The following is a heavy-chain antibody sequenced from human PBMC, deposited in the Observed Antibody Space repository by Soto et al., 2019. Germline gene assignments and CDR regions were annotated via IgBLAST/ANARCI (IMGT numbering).Heavy chain of an antibody. J-gene: IGHJ4*02. Sequence: GGSLRLSCAASGFTFSSYGMHWVRQAPGKGLEWVAVIWYDGSNKYYADSVKGRFTISRDNSKNTLYLQMNSLRAEDTAVYYCARGYPVTFGGVIAPRDFLDYWGQGTLVTVSS. CDR2: IWYDGSNK. CDR3: ARGYPVTFGGVIAPRDFLDY. D-gene: IGHD3-16*02. V-gene: IGHV3-33*01. CDR1: GFTFSSYG.